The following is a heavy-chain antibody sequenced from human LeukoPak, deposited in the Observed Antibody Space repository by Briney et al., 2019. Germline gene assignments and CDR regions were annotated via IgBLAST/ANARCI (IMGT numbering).Heavy chain of an antibody. CDR2: IKQDGSEK. V-gene: IGHV3-7*01. CDR1: GFTFSSYW. J-gene: IGHJ4*02. CDR3: AKEITMVRSLDY. Sequence: PGGSLRLSCAAYGFTFSSYWMSWVRQAPGKGLEWVANIKQDGSEKYYVDSVKGRFTISRDNAKNSLYLQMNSLRAEDTAVYYCAKEITMVRSLDYWGQGTLVTVSS. D-gene: IGHD3-10*01.